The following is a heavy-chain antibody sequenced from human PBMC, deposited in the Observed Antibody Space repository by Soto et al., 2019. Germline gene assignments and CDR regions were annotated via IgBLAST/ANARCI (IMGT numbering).Heavy chain of an antibody. Sequence: QVRLVQWGAGLLKPSETLSLNCAVYGGSLSGSYWTWIRQPPGKGLEWIGEIKHGGITNYNPSLKSRVTISIDPSKNHFSLKLSSVTAADTAVYYCATRDSSGYYLDYWGQGTLVTVS. CDR2: IKHGGIT. CDR1: GGSLSGSY. D-gene: IGHD3-22*01. CDR3: ATRDSSGYYLDY. J-gene: IGHJ4*02. V-gene: IGHV4-34*02.